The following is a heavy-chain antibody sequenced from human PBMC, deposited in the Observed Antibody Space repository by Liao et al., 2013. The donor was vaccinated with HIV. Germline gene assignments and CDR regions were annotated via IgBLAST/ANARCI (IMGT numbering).Heavy chain of an antibody. Sequence: QVQLQQWGAGLLKPSETLSLTCAVYGGSFSGYYWSWIRQPPGKGLEWIGEINHSGSTNYNPSLKSRVTISVDTSKKQFSLKLSSVTAADTAVYYCARGRVRGDYFDYVGQGTLVTVSS. D-gene: IGHD3-10*01. V-gene: IGHV4-34*01. CDR1: GGSFSGYY. CDR3: ARGRVRGDYFDY. J-gene: IGHJ4*02. CDR2: INHSGST.